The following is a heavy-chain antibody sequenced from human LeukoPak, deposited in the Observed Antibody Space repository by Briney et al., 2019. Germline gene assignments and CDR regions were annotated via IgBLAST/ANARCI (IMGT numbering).Heavy chain of an antibody. J-gene: IGHJ5*02. CDR1: GYTFTGYY. CDR3: ARDTGMAIMGVWFDP. V-gene: IGHV1-2*02. CDR2: INPNSGGT. Sequence: ASVKVSCKASGYTFTGYYIHRVRQAPGQGLEWMGWINPNSGGTNYAQKFQGRVTMTRDTSISTAYMELSRLRSDDTAVYYCARDTGMAIMGVWFDPWGQGTLVTVSS. D-gene: IGHD5-24*01.